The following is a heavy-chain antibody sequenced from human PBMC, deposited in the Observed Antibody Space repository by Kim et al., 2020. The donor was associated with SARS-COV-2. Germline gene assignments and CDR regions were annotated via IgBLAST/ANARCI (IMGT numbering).Heavy chain of an antibody. V-gene: IGHV4-34*01. D-gene: IGHD5-12*01. CDR1: GGSFSGYY. J-gene: IGHJ4*02. Sequence: SETLSLTCAVYGGSFSGYYWSWIRQPPGKGLEWIGEINHSGSTNYNPSLKSRVTISVDTSKNQFSLKLSSVTAADTAVYYCARGLSRYDPLPNYYFDYWGQGTLVTVSS. CDR2: INHSGST. CDR3: ARGLSRYDPLPNYYFDY.